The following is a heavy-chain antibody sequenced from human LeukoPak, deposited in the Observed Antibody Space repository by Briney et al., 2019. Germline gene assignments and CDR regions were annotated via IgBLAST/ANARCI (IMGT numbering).Heavy chain of an antibody. Sequence: SETLSLTCAVSGGSISSSNWWSWVRQPPGKGLEWIGEINHSGSTNYNPSLKSRVTISVDTSKNQFSLKLSSVTAADTAVYYCARGGYSSGWHVNWFDPWGQGTLVTVSS. D-gene: IGHD6-19*01. V-gene: IGHV4-4*02. J-gene: IGHJ5*02. CDR3: ARGGYSSGWHVNWFDP. CDR2: INHSGST. CDR1: GGSISSSNW.